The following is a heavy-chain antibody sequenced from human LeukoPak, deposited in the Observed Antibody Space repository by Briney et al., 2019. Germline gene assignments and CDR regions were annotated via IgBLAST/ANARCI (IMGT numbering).Heavy chain of an antibody. V-gene: IGHV1-69*05. D-gene: IGHD4-17*01. CDR1: GGTVSSYA. Sequence: GASVKVSYKASGGTVSSYAISWVRQAPGQGLKWMEGIIPIFGTANYAQKFQGRVTITTDESTSTAYMELSSLRSEDTAVYYCAGTRRTTVTTYFDYWGQGTLVTVSS. J-gene: IGHJ4*02. CDR2: IIPIFGTA. CDR3: AGTRRTTVTTYFDY.